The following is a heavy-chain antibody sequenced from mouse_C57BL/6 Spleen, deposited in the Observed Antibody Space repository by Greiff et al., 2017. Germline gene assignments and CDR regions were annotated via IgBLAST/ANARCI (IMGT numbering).Heavy chain of an antibody. CDR3: ARSSNWDGGWAY. CDR2: INPNNGGT. Sequence: EVQLQQSGPELVKPGASVKISCKASGYTFTDYYMNWVKQSHGKSLEWIGDINPNNGGTSYNQKFKGKATLTVDKSSSTAYMELRSLTSEDSAVYYCARSSNWDGGWAYWGQGTLVTVSA. D-gene: IGHD4-1*01. CDR1: GYTFTDYY. J-gene: IGHJ3*01. V-gene: IGHV1-26*01.